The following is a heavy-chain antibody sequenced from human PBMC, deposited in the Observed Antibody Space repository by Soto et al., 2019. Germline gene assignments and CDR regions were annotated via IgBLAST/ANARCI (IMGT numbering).Heavy chain of an antibody. J-gene: IGHJ6*02. V-gene: IGHV1-69*12. CDR2: IIPIFGTA. D-gene: IGHD1-26*01. CDR1: GGTFSSYA. Sequence: QVQLVQSGAEVKKPGSSVKVSCKASGGTFSSYAISWVRQDPGQGLEWMGGIIPIFGTADYAKKFQGRVTITADESPSTANRELRSLRSENTAVYYCASHSGSTPEGRYYYGMDIWGQGTRVTVSS. CDR3: ASHSGSTPEGRYYYGMDI.